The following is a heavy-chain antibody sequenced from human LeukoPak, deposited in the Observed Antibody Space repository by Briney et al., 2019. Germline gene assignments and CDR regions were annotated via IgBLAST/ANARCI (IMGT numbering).Heavy chain of an antibody. D-gene: IGHD6-13*01. CDR1: GFTVSSNY. Sequence: PGGSLRLSCAASGFTVSSNYMNWVRQAPGKGLEWVSVMYSGGSTFYGDSVKGRFTISRDNSMNTLYLQMNSLRAEDTALYYCAKGLYSSSSGSFDIWGQGTMVTVSS. V-gene: IGHV3-53*05. CDR3: AKGLYSSSSGSFDI. J-gene: IGHJ3*02. CDR2: MYSGGST.